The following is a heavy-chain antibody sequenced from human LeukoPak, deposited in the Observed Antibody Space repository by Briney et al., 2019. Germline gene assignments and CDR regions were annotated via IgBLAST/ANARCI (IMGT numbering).Heavy chain of an antibody. J-gene: IGHJ4*02. V-gene: IGHV4-34*01. D-gene: IGHD7-27*01. CDR3: ARGLSHWGSEFDY. Sequence: SETLSLTCAVYGGSFSGYYLSWIRQPPGKGLEWIGEINHSGSTNYNPSLKSRVTISVDTSNNQFSLKLSSVTAADTAEYYCARGLSHWGSEFDYWGQGTLVTVSS. CDR2: INHSGST. CDR1: GGSFSGYY.